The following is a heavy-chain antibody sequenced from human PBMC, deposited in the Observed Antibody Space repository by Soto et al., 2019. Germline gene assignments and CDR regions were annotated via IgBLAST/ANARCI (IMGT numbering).Heavy chain of an antibody. CDR1: GGSISSYY. CDR2: IYYSGST. D-gene: IGHD6-25*01. J-gene: IGHJ4*02. CDR3: ARAPLNIAAAGTGPDY. Sequence: SETLSLTCTVSGGSISSYYWSWIRQPPGKGLEWIGYIYYSGSTNYNPSLKSRVTISVDTSKNQFSLKLSSVTAADTAVYYCARAPLNIAAAGTGPDYWGQGTLVTVSS. V-gene: IGHV4-59*12.